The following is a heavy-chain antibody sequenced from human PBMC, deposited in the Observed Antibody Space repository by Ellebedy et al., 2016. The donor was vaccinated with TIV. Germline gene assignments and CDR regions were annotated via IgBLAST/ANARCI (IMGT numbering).Heavy chain of an antibody. D-gene: IGHD4-23*01. J-gene: IGHJ3*01. Sequence: GESLKISCAASGFTFSSYSMNWVRQAPGKGLEWVSYISSSSSTIYYADSVKGRFTISRDNAKNSLYLQMNSLRDEDTAIYYCARDPVGVGPAFDVWGQGTMVTVSS. CDR2: ISSSSSTI. V-gene: IGHV3-48*02. CDR1: GFTFSSYS. CDR3: ARDPVGVGPAFDV.